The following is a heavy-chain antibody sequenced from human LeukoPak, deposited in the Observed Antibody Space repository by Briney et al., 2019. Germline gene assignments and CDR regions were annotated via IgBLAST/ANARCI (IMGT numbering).Heavy chain of an antibody. CDR3: ARAQYSSAGAGAYYYYGLDV. CDR1: GYTFTGYY. D-gene: IGHD6-19*01. J-gene: IGHJ6*02. CDR2: INPNSGGT. V-gene: IGHV1-2*04. Sequence: ASVKVSCKASGYTFTGYYMHWVRQAPGQGLEWMGWINPNSGGTNYAQKFQGWVTMTRDTSISTAYMELSRLRSDDTAVYYCARAQYSSAGAGAYYYYGLDVWGQGTTVTVSS.